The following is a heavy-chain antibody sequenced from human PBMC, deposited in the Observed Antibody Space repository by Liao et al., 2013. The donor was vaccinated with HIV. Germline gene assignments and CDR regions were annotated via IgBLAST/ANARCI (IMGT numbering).Heavy chain of an antibody. J-gene: IGHJ5*02. CDR2: VYYTGST. D-gene: IGHD3-9*01. Sequence: QVQLQESGPGLVKPSETLSLTCTVSGGSIRSYYWIWIRQPPGKRLEWIGYVYYTGSTKYNPSLESRVTMSIDTSMHQFSLRLSSVTAADTAVYYCARDAYFDWDNWFDPWGQGTLVTVSS. CDR1: GGSIRSYY. V-gene: IGHV4-59*01. CDR3: ARDAYFDWDNWFDP.